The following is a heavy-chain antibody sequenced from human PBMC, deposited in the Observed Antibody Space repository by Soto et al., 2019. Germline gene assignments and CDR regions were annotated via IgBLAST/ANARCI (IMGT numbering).Heavy chain of an antibody. CDR3: ARDSLTGNYFDP. V-gene: IGHV4-30-2*01. J-gene: IGHJ5*02. CDR2: IYHSGYT. CDR1: GGSISSGGYA. Sequence: SETLSLTCAVSGGSISSGGYAWNWIRQPPGKGLEWIGYIYHSGYTSYNPSLKNRVTISVDKSKNQFSLTLSFVTAADTAVYYCARDSLTGNYFDPWGQGTLVTVS. D-gene: IGHD1-7*01.